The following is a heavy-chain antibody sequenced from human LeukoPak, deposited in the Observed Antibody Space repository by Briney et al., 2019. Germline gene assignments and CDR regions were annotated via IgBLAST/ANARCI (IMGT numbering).Heavy chain of an antibody. Sequence: GGSLRLSCAASGFTFSSYSMNWVRQAPGKGLEWVSSISSSSSYIYYAGSVKGRFTISRDNAKNSLYLQMNSLRAEDTAVYYCAGQAYSYGNYYYYGMDVWGQGTTVTVSS. CDR1: GFTFSSYS. V-gene: IGHV3-21*01. CDR2: ISSSSSYI. CDR3: AGQAYSYGNYYYYGMDV. D-gene: IGHD5-18*01. J-gene: IGHJ6*02.